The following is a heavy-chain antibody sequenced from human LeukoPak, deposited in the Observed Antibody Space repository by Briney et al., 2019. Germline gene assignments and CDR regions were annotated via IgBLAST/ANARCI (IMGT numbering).Heavy chain of an antibody. V-gene: IGHV3-66*01. CDR2: LYSGGST. D-gene: IGHD3-3*01. J-gene: IGHJ4*02. CDR1: GFSVSSNY. Sequence: GGSLRLSCAVSGFSVSSNYMSWVRQAPGKGLEWVSLLYSGGSTNYADSVKGRFTISRDNPKNTLYLQMNSLTAEDTAVYYCARDNDTLPYYDFWSGYNYYFDYWGQGTLVTVSS. CDR3: ARDNDTLPYYDFWSGYNYYFDY.